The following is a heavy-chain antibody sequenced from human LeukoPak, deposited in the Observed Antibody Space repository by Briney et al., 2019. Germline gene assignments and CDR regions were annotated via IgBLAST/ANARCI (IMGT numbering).Heavy chain of an antibody. V-gene: IGHV4-59*01. CDR1: GGSISSYY. J-gene: IGHJ4*02. CDR2: IYNSGST. D-gene: IGHD5-18*01. CDR3: ARGLYGYGSDFDY. Sequence: SETLSLTCTVSGGSISSYYWSWIRQPPGKGLEWIGYIYNSGSTNYNPSLKRRVTISVDTSKNQFSLKVSSVTAADTAVYYCARGLYGYGSDFDYWGQGTLVTVSS.